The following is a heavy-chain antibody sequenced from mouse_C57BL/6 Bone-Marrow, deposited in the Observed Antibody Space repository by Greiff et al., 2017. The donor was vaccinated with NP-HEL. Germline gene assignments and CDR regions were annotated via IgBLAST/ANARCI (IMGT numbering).Heavy chain of an antibody. Sequence: VKLQESGAELARPGASVKLSCKASGYTFTSYGISWVKQRTGQGLEWIGEIYPRSGNTYYNEKFKGKATLTADKSSSTAYMELRSLTSEDSAVYFCARDTTVVAHFDYWGQGTTLTVSS. D-gene: IGHD1-1*01. CDR2: IYPRSGNT. J-gene: IGHJ2*01. V-gene: IGHV1-81*01. CDR3: ARDTTVVAHFDY. CDR1: GYTFTSYG.